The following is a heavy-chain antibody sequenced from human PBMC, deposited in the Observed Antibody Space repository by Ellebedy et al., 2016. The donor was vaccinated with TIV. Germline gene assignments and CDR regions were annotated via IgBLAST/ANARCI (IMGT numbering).Heavy chain of an antibody. CDR2: INANGVST. V-gene: IGHV3-23*01. CDR1: GFTSNSYA. J-gene: IGHJ4*02. D-gene: IGHD3-10*01. Sequence: GESLKISCAVSGFTSNSYAMSWVRQAPGKGLEWVSGINANGVSTAYADSVEGRFTISRDNSKDTLFLQMNSLSVEDTAVYYCASSRYHYYLGNTIFVYWGQGTLVTVSS. CDR3: ASSRYHYYLGNTIFVY.